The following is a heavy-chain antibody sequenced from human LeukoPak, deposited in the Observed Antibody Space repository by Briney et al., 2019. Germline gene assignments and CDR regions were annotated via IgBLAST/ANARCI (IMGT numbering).Heavy chain of an antibody. CDR2: ITNDGGDT. J-gene: IGHJ4*02. CDR1: GFTLNNYP. CDR3: GRDWKLDY. V-gene: IGHV3-23*01. D-gene: IGHD1-1*01. Sequence: GGSLRLSCGTSGFTLNNYPMRWVRQAPGKGLEWVSAITNDGGDTKYADSVKGRFTISRDNSRNTLYLQMKSLRVEDTAIYYCGRDWKLDYWGQGSLVTVSS.